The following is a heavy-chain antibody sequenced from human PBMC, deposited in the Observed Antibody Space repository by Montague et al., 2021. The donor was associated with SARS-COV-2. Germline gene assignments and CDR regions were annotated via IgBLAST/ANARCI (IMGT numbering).Heavy chain of an antibody. CDR2: ISDSGST. D-gene: IGHD2-15*01. J-gene: IGHJ4*02. Sequence: SETLSLTCAISGGSFSNYYWSWIRQPPGKGLEWIGYISDSGSTNYNPSLTSRATMSVDTSKNQSSLKVNSVTAADTAVYYCARHYSATLPAVYWGQGTLVTVSS. CDR3: ARHYSATLPAVY. CDR1: GGSFSNYY. V-gene: IGHV4-59*08.